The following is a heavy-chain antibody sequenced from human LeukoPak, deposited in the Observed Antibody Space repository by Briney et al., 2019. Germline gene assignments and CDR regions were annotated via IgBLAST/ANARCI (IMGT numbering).Heavy chain of an antibody. V-gene: IGHV4-38-2*01. Sequence: SETLSLTCAVSGYSISSGYYWGCIRQPPGKGLEWIGSIYHSGSTYYNPSLKSRVTISVDTSKNQFSLKLSSVTAADTAVYYCARRNIVVVPAAPHYYYYYYMDVWGKGTTVTVSS. D-gene: IGHD2-2*01. CDR3: ARRNIVVVPAAPHYYYYYYMDV. J-gene: IGHJ6*03. CDR1: GYSISSGYY. CDR2: IYHSGST.